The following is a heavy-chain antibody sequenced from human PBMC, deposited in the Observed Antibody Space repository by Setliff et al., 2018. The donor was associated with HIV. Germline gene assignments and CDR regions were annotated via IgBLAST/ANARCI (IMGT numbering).Heavy chain of an antibody. D-gene: IGHD5-18*01. CDR3: ARTKLVDTAIRYHYDGLDV. CDR2: IYSSGTT. Sequence: TLSLTCSVSGGSINNYYWIWIRQPAGKGLEWIGHIYSSGTTNYNPSLKSRVTMSVDTSKNQFSLRLSSVTAADTGVYYCARTKLVDTAIRYHYDGLDVWGQGTTVTVS. J-gene: IGHJ6*02. V-gene: IGHV4-4*07. CDR1: GGSINNYY.